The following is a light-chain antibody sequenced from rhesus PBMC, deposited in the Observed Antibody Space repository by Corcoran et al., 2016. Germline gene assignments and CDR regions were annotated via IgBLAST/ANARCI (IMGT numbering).Light chain of an antibody. J-gene: IGKJ3*01. Sequence: VLTQSPATLSLSPGERATLSCRASRNVGSNLAWYQQKPGQAPRLLIYGASSRATGIPDRFSGSGSGTEFTLTINSLEPEDFAVYYCQKYSSSPFTFGPGTKLDIK. CDR3: QKYSSSPFT. CDR1: RNVGSN. CDR2: GAS. V-gene: IGKV3-53*01.